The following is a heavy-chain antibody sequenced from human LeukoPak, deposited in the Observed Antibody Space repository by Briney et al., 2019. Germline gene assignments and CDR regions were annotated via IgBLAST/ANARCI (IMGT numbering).Heavy chain of an antibody. V-gene: IGHV4-59*08. CDR2: IYNSGTT. J-gene: IGHJ4*02. CDR1: GGSISNYY. Sequence: SSETLSLTCTVSGGSISNYYWSWIRQPPGKGLEWIGYIYNSGTTNYNPSLKSRLTISVDTSKDQFSLKLTSVTAADTAVYYCARRYYDRSVYYFDYWGQGTLVTVSS. D-gene: IGHD3-22*01. CDR3: ARRYYDRSVYYFDY.